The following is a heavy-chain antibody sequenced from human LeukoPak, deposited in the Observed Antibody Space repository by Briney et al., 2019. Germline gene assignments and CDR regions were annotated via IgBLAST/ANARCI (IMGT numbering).Heavy chain of an antibody. CDR1: GFTFSSYG. CDR2: ISYDGSNK. Sequence: PGGSLRLSCAASGFTFSSYGMHWVRQAPGKGLEWVAVISYDGSNKYYADSVKGRFTISRDNSKNTLYLQMNSLRAEDTAVYYCARDILEGFGELLDWGQGTLVTVSS. D-gene: IGHD3-10*01. J-gene: IGHJ4*02. CDR3: ARDILEGFGELLD. V-gene: IGHV3-30*03.